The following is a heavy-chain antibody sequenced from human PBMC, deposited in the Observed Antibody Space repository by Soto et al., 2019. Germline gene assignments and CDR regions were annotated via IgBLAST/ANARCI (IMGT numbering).Heavy chain of an antibody. V-gene: IGHV4-39*01. CDR2: IYFSGST. CDR3: ARHEGSSWFGVDY. J-gene: IGHJ4*02. Sequence: QLQLQESGPGLVKPSETLSLTCTVPGGSISSSSYYWGWIRQPPGKGLEWIGGIYFSGSTYYNPSLKSRVTISVDTSMNQFSLKLSSVTATDTAVDYCARHEGSSWFGVDYWGQGTLVTVSS. CDR1: GGSISSSSYY. D-gene: IGHD6-13*01.